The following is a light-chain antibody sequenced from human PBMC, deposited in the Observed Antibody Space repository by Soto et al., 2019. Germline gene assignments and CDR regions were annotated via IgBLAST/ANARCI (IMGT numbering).Light chain of an antibody. Sequence: DIQMTQPPSTLSASVGDRVTITCRASQSISRWLAWYRQKPGKAPEVVIYDVSTLAFGVPSRVSGSGSGTEFTLTIRSLQPDDFATYYCQQYSSYPITFGGGTKVDIK. J-gene: IGKJ4*01. CDR2: DVS. CDR1: QSISRW. CDR3: QQYSSYPIT. V-gene: IGKV1-5*01.